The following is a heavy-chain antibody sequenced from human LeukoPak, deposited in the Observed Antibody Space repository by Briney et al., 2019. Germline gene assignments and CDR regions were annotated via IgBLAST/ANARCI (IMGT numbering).Heavy chain of an antibody. V-gene: IGHV4-38-2*01. CDR2: IYHSGST. CDR1: GYPISSGYY. CDR3: ARISITIFGVGKIWYHWFDP. Sequence: SETLSLTCAVFGYPISSGYYWGWIRQPPGKGLEWIGSIYHSGSTYYNPSLKSRVTISVDTSKNQFSLKLSSVTAADTAVYYCARISITIFGVGKIWYHWFDPWGQGTLDTVSS. J-gene: IGHJ5*02. D-gene: IGHD3-3*01.